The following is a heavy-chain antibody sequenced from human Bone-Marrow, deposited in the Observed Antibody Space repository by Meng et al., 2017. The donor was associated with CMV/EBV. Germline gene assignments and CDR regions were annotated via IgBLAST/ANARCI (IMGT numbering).Heavy chain of an antibody. J-gene: IGHJ4*02. D-gene: IGHD6-13*01. Sequence: VPLVQSGVEMKGPGASVKVPCKASGYTFNTYGISWFRQAPGQGLEWMGWISGDHGNTNYAQNFQDIVSMTTDTSTSTVYMELSSLRSDDTAVYYCARDAGNGRLTVDYWGQGTLVTVSS. V-gene: IGHV1-18*01. CDR1: GYTFNTYG. CDR3: ARDAGNGRLTVDY. CDR2: ISGDHGNT.